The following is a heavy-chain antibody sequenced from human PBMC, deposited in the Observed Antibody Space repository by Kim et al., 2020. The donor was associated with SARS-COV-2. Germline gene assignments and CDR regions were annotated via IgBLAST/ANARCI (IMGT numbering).Heavy chain of an antibody. J-gene: IGHJ6*02. V-gene: IGHV5-51*01. Sequence: GESLKISCKGSGYSFTSYWIGWVRQMPGKGLEWMGIIYPGDSDTRYSPSFQGQVTISADKSISTAYLQWSSLKASDTAMYYCARLGAARPYYYGMDVWGQGTTVTASS. CDR1: GYSFTSYW. CDR2: IYPGDSDT. D-gene: IGHD6-6*01. CDR3: ARLGAARPYYYGMDV.